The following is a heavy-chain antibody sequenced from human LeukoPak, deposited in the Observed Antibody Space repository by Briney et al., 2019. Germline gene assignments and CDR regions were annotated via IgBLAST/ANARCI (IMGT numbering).Heavy chain of an antibody. CDR3: AKDPKLGTMDV. D-gene: IGHD6-6*01. CDR1: GFTFSSYG. J-gene: IGHJ6*02. CDR2: ISYDGSNK. V-gene: IGHV3-30*18. Sequence: GGSLRLSCAASGFTFSSYGMHWVRQAPGKGLEWVAVISYDGSNKYYADSVKGRFTISRDNSKNTLYLQMNSLRAEDTAVYYCAKDPKLGTMDVWGQGTTVTVSS.